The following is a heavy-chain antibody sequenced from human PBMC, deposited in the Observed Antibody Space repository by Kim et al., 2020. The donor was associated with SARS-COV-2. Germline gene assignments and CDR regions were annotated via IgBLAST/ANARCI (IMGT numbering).Heavy chain of an antibody. CDR3: ARGLSEANWEDY. J-gene: IGHJ4*02. CDR2: INPNSGGT. V-gene: IGHV1-2*02. CDR1: GYTFTAYY. Sequence: ASVKVSCKASGYTFTAYYMHWVRQAPGQGLEWMGWINPNSGGTNYAQNFQGRVTMTRDTSISTAYMELSRLRSDDTAVYYCARGLSEANWEDYWGQGTLVTVSS. D-gene: IGHD1-26*01.